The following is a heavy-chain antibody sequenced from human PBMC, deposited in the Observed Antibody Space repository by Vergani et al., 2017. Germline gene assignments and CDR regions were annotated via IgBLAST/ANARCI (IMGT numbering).Heavy chain of an antibody. J-gene: IGHJ6*02. V-gene: IGHV3-23*01. Sequence: EVQLLESGGGLVQPGGSLRLSCAASGFTFSSYAMSWVRQAPGKGLEWVSAISGSGGSTYYADSVKGRFTISRDNSKNTLYLQMNSLRAEDTAVYYCSGYYYYYYGMDVWGQGTTVTVSS. CDR2: ISGSGGST. D-gene: IGHD3-9*01. CDR1: GFTFSSYA. CDR3: SGYYYYYYGMDV.